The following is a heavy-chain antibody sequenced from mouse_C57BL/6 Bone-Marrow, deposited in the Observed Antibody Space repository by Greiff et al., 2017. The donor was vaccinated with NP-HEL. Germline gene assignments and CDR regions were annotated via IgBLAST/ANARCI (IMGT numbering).Heavy chain of an antibody. CDR2: IRSKSNNYAT. Sequence: EVQGVESGGGLVQPKGSLKLSCAASGFSFNTYAMNWVRQAPGKGLEWVARIRSKSNNYATYYADSVKDRFTISRDDSESMLYLQMNNLKTEDTAMYYCVRPLGRSFAYWGQGTLVTVSA. CDR1: GFSFNTYA. D-gene: IGHD4-1*01. V-gene: IGHV10-1*01. CDR3: VRPLGRSFAY. J-gene: IGHJ3*01.